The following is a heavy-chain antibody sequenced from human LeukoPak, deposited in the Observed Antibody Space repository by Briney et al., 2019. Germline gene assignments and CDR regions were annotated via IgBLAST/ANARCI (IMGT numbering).Heavy chain of an antibody. CDR2: MNPNSGNT. D-gene: IGHD5/OR15-5a*01. CDR3: TTVDDLYVY. V-gene: IGHV1-8*02. CDR1: GGTFSSYA. Sequence: ASVKVSCKASGGTFSSYAISWVRQAPGQGLEWMGWMNPNSGNTGYAQKFQGRVTMTRNTSISTAYMELSSLRSEDTAVYYCTTVDDLYVYWGQGTLVTVSS. J-gene: IGHJ4*02.